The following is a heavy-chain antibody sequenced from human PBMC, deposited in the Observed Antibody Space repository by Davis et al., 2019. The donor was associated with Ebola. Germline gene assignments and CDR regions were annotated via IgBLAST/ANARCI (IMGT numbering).Heavy chain of an antibody. J-gene: IGHJ5*02. CDR2: IYPDDSDT. Sequence: KVSCKGSGYTFTTNWIAWVRQVPGKGLEWMGIIYPDDSDTRYSASFQGQVTISADKSISTAYLQWSSLQASDTAMYYCTRMGKISTRQNWFDPWGQGTLVTVSS. CDR1: GYTFTTNW. V-gene: IGHV5-51*01. CDR3: TRMGKISTRQNWFDP. D-gene: IGHD1-1*01.